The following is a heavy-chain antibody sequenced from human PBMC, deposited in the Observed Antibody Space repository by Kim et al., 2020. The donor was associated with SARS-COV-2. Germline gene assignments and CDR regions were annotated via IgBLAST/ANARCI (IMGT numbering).Heavy chain of an antibody. CDR3: ARDSTNYYGSGIDY. Sequence: GGSLRLSCAASGFTLSSYAMHWVRQAPGKGLEWVAVISYDGTNKYYADSVKGRFTISRDNSKNTLYLQMNSLRAEDTAVYYCARDSTNYYGSGIDYWGQGALVTVSS. CDR2: ISYDGTNK. J-gene: IGHJ4*02. D-gene: IGHD3-10*01. CDR1: GFTLSSYA. V-gene: IGHV3-30*04.